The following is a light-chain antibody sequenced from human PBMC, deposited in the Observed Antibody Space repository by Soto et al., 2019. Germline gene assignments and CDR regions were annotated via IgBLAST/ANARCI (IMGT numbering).Light chain of an antibody. J-gene: IGKJ1*01. CDR1: QSDSSDS. CDR3: QQYVTSPEWT. Sequence: EIVLTQSPDTLSLSPGEGATLSCRAGQSDSSDSLAWYQQKPGQAPRLLIYGTSTRATGIPDRFSGSGSGTDFTLTISRLGPEDFAVYYCQQYVTSPEWTFGQGTKVEIK. V-gene: IGKV3-20*01. CDR2: GTS.